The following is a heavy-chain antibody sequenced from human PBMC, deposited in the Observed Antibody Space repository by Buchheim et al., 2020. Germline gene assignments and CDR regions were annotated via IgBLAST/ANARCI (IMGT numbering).Heavy chain of an antibody. CDR1: GFTFSSYA. D-gene: IGHD3-22*01. CDR3: ARDWFWSEYYDSSGYRYYYYYGMDV. Sequence: QVQLVESGGGVVQPGRSLRLSCAASGFTFSSYAMHWVRQAPGKGLEWVAVISYDGSNKYYADSVKGRFTISRDNSKNTLYLQMNSLRAEDTAVYYCARDWFWSEYYDSSGYRYYYYYGMDVWGQGT. V-gene: IGHV3-30*04. CDR2: ISYDGSNK. J-gene: IGHJ6*02.